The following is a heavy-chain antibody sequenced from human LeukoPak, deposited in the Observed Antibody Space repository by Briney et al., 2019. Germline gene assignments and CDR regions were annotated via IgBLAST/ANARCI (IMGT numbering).Heavy chain of an antibody. CDR3: AREILNYYDSSGYPLDY. CDR1: GGSISSSSYY. Sequence: SEALSLTCTVSGGSISSSSYYWGWIRQPPGKGLEWIRSIYYSGSTYYNPSLKSRVTISVDTSKNQFSLQLNSVTPEDTAVYYCAREILNYYDSSGYPLDYWGQGTLVTVSS. CDR2: IYYSGST. D-gene: IGHD3-22*01. J-gene: IGHJ4*02. V-gene: IGHV4-39*02.